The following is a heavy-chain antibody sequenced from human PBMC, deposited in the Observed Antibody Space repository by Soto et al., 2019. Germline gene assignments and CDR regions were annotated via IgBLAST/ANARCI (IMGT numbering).Heavy chain of an antibody. D-gene: IGHD3-9*01. CDR2: IYYDGST. J-gene: IGHJ4*02. Sequence: SETLSLTCTVSGGPISIRSHYWGWIRQPPGKGLEWIATIYYDGSTNYNPSLKSRVTISVDTSKSRFSLKLSSVTAADAAVYYCARLPTSSSDYDVLTGYSVDYWGQGTLVTVSS. V-gene: IGHV4-39*01. CDR3: ARLPTSSSDYDVLTGYSVDY. CDR1: GGPISIRSHY.